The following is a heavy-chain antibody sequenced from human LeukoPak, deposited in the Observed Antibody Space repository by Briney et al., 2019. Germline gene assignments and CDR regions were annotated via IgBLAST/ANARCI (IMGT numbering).Heavy chain of an antibody. CDR1: GGTFSSYA. V-gene: IGHV1-69*06. Sequence: VASVKVSCKASGGTFSSYAISWVRQAPGQGLEWMGGIIPIFGTVNYAQKFQGRVTITADKSTSTAYMELSRLRSDDTAVYYCAKDPPYYYDSSGYGGGAFDIWGQGTMVTVSS. CDR3: AKDPPYYYDSSGYGGGAFDI. J-gene: IGHJ3*02. D-gene: IGHD3-22*01. CDR2: IIPIFGTV.